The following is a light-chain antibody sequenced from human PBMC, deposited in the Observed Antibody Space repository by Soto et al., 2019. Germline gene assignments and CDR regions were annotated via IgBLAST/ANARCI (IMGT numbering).Light chain of an antibody. CDR3: CSYAGSYALYV. CDR1: SSDVGGYNY. Sequence: QSALTQPRSVSGSPGQSVTISCTGTSSDVGGYNYVSWYQQHPGKAPKLMIYDVTYRPSGVPDRFSGSKSDNTASLTISGLQAEDEADYYCCSYAGSYALYVFGTGTKVTVL. J-gene: IGLJ1*01. CDR2: DVT. V-gene: IGLV2-11*01.